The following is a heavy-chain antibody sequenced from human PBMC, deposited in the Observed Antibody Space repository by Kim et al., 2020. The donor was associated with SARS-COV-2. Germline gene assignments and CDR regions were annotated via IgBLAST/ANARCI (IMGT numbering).Heavy chain of an antibody. CDR3: ASGITYYYDSSGYIGGFDY. Sequence: GGSLRLSCAASGFTFSSYDMHWVRQAPGKGLEWVAVIWYDGSNKYYADSVKGRFTISRDNSKNTLYLQMNSLRAEDTAVYYCASGITYYYDSSGYIGGFDYWGQGTLVTVSS. CDR1: GFTFSSYD. J-gene: IGHJ4*02. CDR2: IWYDGSNK. V-gene: IGHV3-33*01. D-gene: IGHD3-22*01.